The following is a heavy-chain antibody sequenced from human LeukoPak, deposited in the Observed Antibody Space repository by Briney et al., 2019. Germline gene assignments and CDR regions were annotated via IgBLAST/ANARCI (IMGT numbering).Heavy chain of an antibody. CDR2: IYYSGST. D-gene: IGHD3-10*01. J-gene: IGHJ4*02. Sequence: SQTLSLTCTVSGGSISSGGYYWSWIRQHPGKGLEWIGYIYYSGSTYYNPSLKSRVTISVDTSKNQFSPKLSSVTAADTAVYYCAKAVVVRGYFDYWGQGTLVTVSS. CDR1: GGSISSGGYY. CDR3: AKAVVVRGYFDY. V-gene: IGHV4-31*03.